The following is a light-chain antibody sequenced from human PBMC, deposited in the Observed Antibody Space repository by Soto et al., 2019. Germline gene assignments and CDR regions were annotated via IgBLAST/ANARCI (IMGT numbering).Light chain of an antibody. Sequence: EIVLTQSPATLSLSPGERATLSCRASQSVSSYLAWYQQKPGQAPRLLIYDASNRATGIPARFTGSGSGTDFTLTISSLEPEDFAVYYCQHRSNWPWTFGQGTKVEIK. J-gene: IGKJ1*01. CDR2: DAS. CDR1: QSVSSY. V-gene: IGKV3-11*01. CDR3: QHRSNWPWT.